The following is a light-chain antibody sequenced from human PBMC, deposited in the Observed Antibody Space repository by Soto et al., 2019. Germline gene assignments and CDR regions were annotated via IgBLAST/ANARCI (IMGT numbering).Light chain of an antibody. CDR3: QQRSNWLT. CDR1: QSVSSY. J-gene: IGKJ4*01. V-gene: IGKV3-11*01. CDR2: DAS. Sequence: EIVLTQSPATLSLSPGERATLSCRASQSVSSYLAWYQQKPGQAPRLLIYDASNRATGIPARFSGSGSGTDFTLTISSLEPEHFAVYYCQQRSNWLTFGGGTNVEIK.